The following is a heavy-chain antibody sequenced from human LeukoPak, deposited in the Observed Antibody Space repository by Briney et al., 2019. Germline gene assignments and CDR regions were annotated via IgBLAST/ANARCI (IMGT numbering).Heavy chain of an antibody. CDR2: IYYSGST. D-gene: IGHD3-9*01. J-gene: IGHJ4*02. V-gene: IGHV4-59*08. CDR1: GGSISSYY. Sequence: PSETLSLTCTVSGGSISSYYWSWIRQPPGKGLEWIGYIYYSGSTNYNPSLKSRVTISVDTSKNQFSLKLSSVTAADTAVYYCASLDYHILTGIDYWGQGTLVTVSS. CDR3: ASLDYHILTGIDY.